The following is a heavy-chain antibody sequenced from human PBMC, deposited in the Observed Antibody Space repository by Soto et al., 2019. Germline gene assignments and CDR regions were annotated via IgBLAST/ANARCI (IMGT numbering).Heavy chain of an antibody. CDR3: AKGVVGVVAATAADY. Sequence: EVQLLESGGGLVQPGGSLRLSCAASGFTFSSYAMSWVRQAPGKGLEWVSAISGSGGSTYYADSVKGRFTISRDNSKNTLHLQMNRLRAEDTAVYYCAKGVVGVVAATAADYWCQGTLVTVSS. V-gene: IGHV3-23*01. J-gene: IGHJ4*02. CDR2: ISGSGGST. CDR1: GFTFSSYA. D-gene: IGHD2-15*01.